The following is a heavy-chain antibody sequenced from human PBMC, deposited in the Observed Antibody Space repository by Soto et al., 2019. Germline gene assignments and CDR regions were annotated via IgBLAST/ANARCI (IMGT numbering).Heavy chain of an antibody. V-gene: IGHV1-3*01. CDR2: INGGNGIT. Sequence: QVHLVQSGAEVRKPGASVFVSCKASGYTFSGYEIHWVRQAPGQRLEWMGWINGGNGITKSSQEFQDRVTFNKDTSATTAYMDLSSLRSEDTAVYYCARFWQGDRRLDTGGQGTRVIVSP. CDR1: GYTFSGYE. CDR3: ARFWQGDRRLDT. J-gene: IGHJ3*02. D-gene: IGHD2-21*02.